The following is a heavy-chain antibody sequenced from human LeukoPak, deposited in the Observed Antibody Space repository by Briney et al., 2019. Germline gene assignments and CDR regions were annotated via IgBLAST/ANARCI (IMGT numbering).Heavy chain of an antibody. CDR1: AGSISSSY. Sequence: PSETLSLTCTVSAGSISSSYWSWIRQPLGEGLEWIGYIYYSGSTNYNPSLKSRVTISVDTSKNQFSLKLNSVTAADTAVYYCARQGPLTTAVTTRTNPFDYWGQGTLVTVSS. CDR2: IYYSGST. CDR3: ARQGPLTTAVTTRTNPFDY. V-gene: IGHV4-59*08. J-gene: IGHJ4*02. D-gene: IGHD4-11*01.